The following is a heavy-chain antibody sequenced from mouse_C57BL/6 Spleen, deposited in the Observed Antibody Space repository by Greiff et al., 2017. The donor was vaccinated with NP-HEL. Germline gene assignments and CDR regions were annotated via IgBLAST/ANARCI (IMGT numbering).Heavy chain of an antibody. D-gene: IGHD2-4*01. CDR2: INPSNGGT. J-gene: IGHJ3*01. V-gene: IGHV1-53*01. CDR3: AIYYDFNGGFAY. Sequence: QKGKEMVKKGKSEKLSCKASGYTFTSYWMHWVKQRPGQGLEWIGNINPSNGGTTYNEKFKSKATLTVDKSSSTAYMQLSSLTSEDSAVYYCAIYYDFNGGFAYWGQGNLVTV. CDR1: GYTFTSYW.